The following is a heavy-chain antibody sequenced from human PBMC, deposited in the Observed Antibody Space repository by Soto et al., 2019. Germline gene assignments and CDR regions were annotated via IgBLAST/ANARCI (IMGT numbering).Heavy chain of an antibody. Sequence: ESGGGVVQPGRSLRLSCAASGFTFSSYGMHWVRQAPGKGLEWVAVIWYDGSNKYYADSVKGRFTISRDNSKNTLYLQMNSLRAEDTAVYYCARSRSITMVRGVIDPMDVWGQGTTVTVSS. J-gene: IGHJ6*02. CDR1: GFTFSSYG. CDR2: IWYDGSNK. V-gene: IGHV3-33*01. CDR3: ARSRSITMVRGVIDPMDV. D-gene: IGHD3-10*01.